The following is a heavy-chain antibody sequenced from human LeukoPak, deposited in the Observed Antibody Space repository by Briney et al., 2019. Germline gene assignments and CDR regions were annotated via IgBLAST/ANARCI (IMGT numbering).Heavy chain of an antibody. J-gene: IGHJ4*02. V-gene: IGHV3-21*01. Sequence: PGGSLRLSCAASGFTFSSYTVNWVRQAPGKGLEWVSSISTSSLYIYYADSLKGRFTISRDNAKNTLYLQMNSLRAEDTAVYYCARVSYYYGSGSYRPTAVYYFDYWGQGTLVTVSS. CDR3: ARVSYYYGSGSYRPTAVYYFDY. D-gene: IGHD3-10*01. CDR2: ISTSSLYI. CDR1: GFTFSSYT.